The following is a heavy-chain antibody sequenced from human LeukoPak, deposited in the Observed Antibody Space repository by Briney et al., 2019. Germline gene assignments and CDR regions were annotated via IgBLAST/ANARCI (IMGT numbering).Heavy chain of an antibody. CDR2: TFFRSKWYN. CDR3: ARDRRTRRDTAMVRGWFDP. CDR1: GDSVSSNSAA. J-gene: IGHJ5*02. Sequence: SQTLSLTCAISGDSVSSNSAAWNWIRQSPSRGLEWLGRTFFRSKWYNDYALSVKSRITINPDSSKNQFSLQLNSVTPEDTAVYYCARDRRTRRDTAMVRGWFDPWGQGTLVTVSS. V-gene: IGHV6-1*01. D-gene: IGHD5-18*01.